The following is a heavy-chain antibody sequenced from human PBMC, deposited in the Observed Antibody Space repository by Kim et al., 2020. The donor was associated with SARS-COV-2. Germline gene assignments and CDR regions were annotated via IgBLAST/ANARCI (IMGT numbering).Heavy chain of an antibody. J-gene: IGHJ4*02. D-gene: IGHD3-22*01. V-gene: IGHV5-51*01. Sequence: YSPSFQGQVTISADKSISTAYLQWSSLKASDTAMYYCARVSSGYYYLDYWGQGTLVTVSS. CDR3: ARVSSGYYYLDY.